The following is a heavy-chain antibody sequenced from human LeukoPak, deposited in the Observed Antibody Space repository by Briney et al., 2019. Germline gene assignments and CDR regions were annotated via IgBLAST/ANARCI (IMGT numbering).Heavy chain of an antibody. Sequence: ASVKVSCKASGYTFTSYAMNWVRQAPGQGLEWMGWINTNTGNPTYAQGFTGRFVFSLDTSVSTAYLQISSLKAEDTAVYYCARDPYYYDSSGYYLHFDYWGQGTLVTVSS. J-gene: IGHJ4*02. V-gene: IGHV7-4-1*02. CDR2: INTNTGNP. CDR3: ARDPYYYDSSGYYLHFDY. D-gene: IGHD3-22*01. CDR1: GYTFTSYA.